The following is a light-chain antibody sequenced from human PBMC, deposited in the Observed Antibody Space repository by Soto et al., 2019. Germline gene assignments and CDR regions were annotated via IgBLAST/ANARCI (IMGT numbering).Light chain of an antibody. Sequence: NFMLTQPHSVSESPGQTVTISCTRSGGIIASNLVQWYQLRPGSSPITVISEDNQRPSGVPDRFSGSIDASSNSASLTISGLKPEDEADYYCQSSENNVWVFGGGTKLTVL. V-gene: IGLV6-57*04. J-gene: IGLJ3*02. CDR2: EDN. CDR1: GGIIASNL. CDR3: QSSENNVWV.